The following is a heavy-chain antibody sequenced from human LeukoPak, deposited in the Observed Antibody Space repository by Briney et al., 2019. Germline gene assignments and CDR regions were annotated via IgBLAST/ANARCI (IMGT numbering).Heavy chain of an antibody. D-gene: IGHD3-10*01. CDR2: IVVGSGNT. CDR1: GFTFTSSA. Sequence: SVKVSCKASGFTFTSSAVQWVRQARGQRLEWIGWIVVGSGNTGYAQKFQGRVTMTRNTSISTAYMELSSLTSEDTAVYYCARGKRFGELLYGWGQGTLVTVSS. V-gene: IGHV1-58*01. CDR3: ARGKRFGELLYG. J-gene: IGHJ4*02.